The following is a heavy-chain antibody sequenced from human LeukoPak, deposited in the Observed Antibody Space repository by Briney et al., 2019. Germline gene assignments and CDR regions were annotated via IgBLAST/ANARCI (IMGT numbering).Heavy chain of an antibody. V-gene: IGHV4-38-2*01. D-gene: IGHD6-13*01. CDR1: GYSISSGYY. J-gene: IGHJ6*03. CDR2: IYHSGST. Sequence: PSETPSLTCAVSGYSISSGYYWGWIRQPPGKGLEWIGSIYHSGSTYYNPSLKSRVTISVDTSKNQFSLKLSSVTAADTAVYYCARPGAAAGQQRGYYYYYYMDVWGKGTTVTVSS. CDR3: ARPGAAAGQQRGYYYYYYMDV.